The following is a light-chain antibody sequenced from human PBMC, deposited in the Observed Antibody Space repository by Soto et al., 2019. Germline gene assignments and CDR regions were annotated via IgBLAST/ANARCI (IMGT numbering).Light chain of an antibody. Sequence: QSVLTQPASVSGSPGQSITISCTGTSSDVGSYDVVSWYQQHPGKAPQLIIYEVAQRPSGVSDRFSGSKSGSTASLTFSGLQAEDEAHYFCCSYAGSTTFWVFGGGTKLTVL. CDR3: CSYAGSTTFWV. CDR1: SSDVGSYDV. CDR2: EVA. J-gene: IGLJ3*02. V-gene: IGLV2-23*02.